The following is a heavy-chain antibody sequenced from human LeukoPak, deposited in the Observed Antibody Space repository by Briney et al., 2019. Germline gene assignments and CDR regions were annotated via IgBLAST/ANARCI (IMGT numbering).Heavy chain of an antibody. CDR3: ARVSGEWFRFDY. V-gene: IGHV4-59*01. D-gene: IGHD1-26*01. J-gene: IGHJ4*02. CDR1: GGFISSYY. Sequence: PSETLSLTCTVSGGFISSYYWSWIRQPPGKGLEWIGYIYYSGSTNYNPSLKSRVTISVDTSKNQFSLKLSSVTAADTAVYYCARVSGEWFRFDYWGQGTLVTVSS. CDR2: IYYSGST.